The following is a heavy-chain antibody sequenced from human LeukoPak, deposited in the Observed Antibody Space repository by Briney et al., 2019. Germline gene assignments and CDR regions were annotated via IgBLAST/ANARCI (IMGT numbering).Heavy chain of an antibody. D-gene: IGHD6-13*01. CDR1: GGSFSGYY. CDR3: ASAAGTSYYFDY. J-gene: IGHJ4*02. Sequence: PSETLSLTCAVYGGSFSGYYWSWIRQPPGKGLEWIGEINHSGSTNYNPSLKSRVTISVDTSKNQFSLKLSSVTAADTAVYYCASAAGTSYYFDYWGQGTLVTLSS. V-gene: IGHV4-34*01. CDR2: INHSGST.